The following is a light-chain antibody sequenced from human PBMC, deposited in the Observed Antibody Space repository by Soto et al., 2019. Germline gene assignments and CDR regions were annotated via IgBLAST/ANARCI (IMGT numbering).Light chain of an antibody. CDR3: QQYYNCRRT. CDR2: GAS. CDR1: ENIYTN. J-gene: IGKJ5*01. Sequence: MVTRCAGALSVSPGERATLSCRASENIYTNLAWYQQKPGQAPRLLFYGASTRATGLPARFSGTGSGTEFTLTINSLPAEDSAVYYCQQYYNCRRTIGQGTRLEIK. V-gene: IGKV3-15*01.